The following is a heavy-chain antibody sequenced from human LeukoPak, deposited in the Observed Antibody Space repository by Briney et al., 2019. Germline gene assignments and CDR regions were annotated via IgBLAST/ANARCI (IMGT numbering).Heavy chain of an antibody. Sequence: SETLPLTCAVSGYSISSGYYWGWIRQPPGKGLEWIGSIYHSGSTYYNPSLKSRVTISVDTSKNQFSLKLSSVTAADTAVYYCARVGSCSGGSCYALNWFDPWGQGTLATVSS. D-gene: IGHD2-15*01. V-gene: IGHV4-38-2*01. CDR3: ARVGSCSGGSCYALNWFDP. CDR2: IYHSGST. CDR1: GYSISSGYY. J-gene: IGHJ5*02.